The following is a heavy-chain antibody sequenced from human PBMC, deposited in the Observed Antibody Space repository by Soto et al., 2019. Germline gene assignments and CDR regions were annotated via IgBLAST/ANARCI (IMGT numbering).Heavy chain of an antibody. V-gene: IGHV5-51*01. CDR3: ARRRYCGVDCYYYGMDV. CDR1: GYSFTSYW. CDR2: IYPGDSDT. J-gene: IGHJ6*02. Sequence: GESPKIPCKGSGYSFTSYWLGWVRQMPGKGLEWVGIIYPGDSDTRYSPSFQGQVTISADKSISNAYLQWSSLKDSDTAMYYCARRRYCGVDCYYYGMDVWGQGTTVTVSS. D-gene: IGHD2-21*01.